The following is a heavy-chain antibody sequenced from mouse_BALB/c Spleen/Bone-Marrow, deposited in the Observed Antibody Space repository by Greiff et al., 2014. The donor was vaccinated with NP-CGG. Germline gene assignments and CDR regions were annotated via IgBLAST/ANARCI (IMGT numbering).Heavy chain of an antibody. CDR3: ARSYYAMDY. Sequence: DVKLVESGAELVKPGASVKLSCTASGFNIKDTYMHWVKQRPEQGLEWIGRIDPVNGNTKYDPKFQGKATITADTSSNTPYLQLSSLTSEDTAVYYCARSYYAMDYWGQGTSVTVSS. D-gene: IGHD1-1*01. CDR1: GFNIKDTY. J-gene: IGHJ4*01. V-gene: IGHV14-3*02. CDR2: IDPVNGNT.